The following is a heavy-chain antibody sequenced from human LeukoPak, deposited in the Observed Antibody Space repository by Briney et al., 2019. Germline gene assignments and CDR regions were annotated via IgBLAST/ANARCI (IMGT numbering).Heavy chain of an antibody. CDR1: GGSFSGYY. CDR3: ARVGYQWFGELTYYFDY. CDR2: INHSGST. D-gene: IGHD3-10*01. V-gene: IGHV4-34*01. J-gene: IGHJ4*02. Sequence: SETLSLTCAVYGGSFSGYYWSWIRQPPGKGLEWIGEINHSGSTNYNPSLKSRVTISVDTSKNQFSLKLSSVTAADTAVYYCARVGYQWFGELTYYFDYRGQGTLVTVSS.